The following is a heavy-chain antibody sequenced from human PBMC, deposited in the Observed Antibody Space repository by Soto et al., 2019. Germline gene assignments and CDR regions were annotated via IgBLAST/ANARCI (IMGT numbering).Heavy chain of an antibody. CDR1: GFAFDDYA. J-gene: IGHJ4*02. CDR2: ITWNSRDV. V-gene: IGHV3-9*01. Sequence: LRLSCAASGFAFDDYAMHWVRQSQGRGLEWVSGITWNSRDVGYADSVKGRFTISRDNAKNSVYLQMNSLRAEDSALYYCVKHLEVGPTMLTSWALGHWGQGTLVTGSS. CDR3: VKHLEVGPTMLTSWALGH. D-gene: IGHD1-26*01.